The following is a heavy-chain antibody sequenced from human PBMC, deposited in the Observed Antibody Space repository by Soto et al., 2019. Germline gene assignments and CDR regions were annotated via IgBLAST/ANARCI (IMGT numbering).Heavy chain of an antibody. CDR3: ARSYDSSGYYYPFDY. CDR1: GFTFSSYT. J-gene: IGHJ4*02. V-gene: IGHV3-11*06. CDR2: ISSSSSYT. Sequence: GGSLRLSCAASGFTFSSYTMSWVRQAPGKGLEWVSYISSSSSYTNYADSVKGRFTISRDNAKNSLYLQMNSLRAEDTAVYYCARSYDSSGYYYPFDYWGQGTLVTVSS. D-gene: IGHD3-22*01.